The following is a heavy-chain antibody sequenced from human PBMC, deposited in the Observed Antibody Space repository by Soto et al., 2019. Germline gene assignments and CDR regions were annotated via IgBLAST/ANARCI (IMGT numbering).Heavy chain of an antibody. CDR3: ARDSDYHSSGSFDY. J-gene: IGHJ4*02. Sequence: PSETLSLTCSVSGDPISSSGYYWSWIRQRPGKGLEWIGNIYYSGSSYNNPSLKSRVTISVNTSKNQFSLNLRSVTAADTAVYYCARDSDYHSSGSFDYWGQGTLVTVSS. CDR1: GDPISSSGYY. CDR2: IYYSGSS. D-gene: IGHD3-10*01. V-gene: IGHV4-31*03.